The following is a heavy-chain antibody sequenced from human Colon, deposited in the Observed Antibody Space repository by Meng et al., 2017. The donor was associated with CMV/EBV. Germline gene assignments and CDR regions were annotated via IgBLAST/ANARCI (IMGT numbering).Heavy chain of an antibody. CDR1: GYTFTSYD. D-gene: IGHD2-2*01. CDR2: MNPNSGNT. V-gene: IGHV1-8*01. Sequence: ASVKVSCKASGYTFTSYDINWVRQATGQGLEWMGWMNPNSGNTGYAQKFQGRVTMTRNTSISTAYMELSSLRSDDTAVYYCASQDIVVVPAALIRDYYYGMDVWGQGTTVTVSS. J-gene: IGHJ6*02. CDR3: ASQDIVVVPAALIRDYYYGMDV.